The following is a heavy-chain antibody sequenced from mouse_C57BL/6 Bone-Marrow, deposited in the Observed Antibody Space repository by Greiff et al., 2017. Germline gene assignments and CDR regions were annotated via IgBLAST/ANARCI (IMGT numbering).Heavy chain of an antibody. CDR2: IDPETGDT. CDR3: TTTEYFDY. CDR1: GFNIKDDY. J-gene: IGHJ2*01. V-gene: IGHV14-4*01. D-gene: IGHD1-1*01. Sequence: EVKLQESGAELVRPGASVKLSCTASGFNIKDDYMNWVKQRPEQGLEWIGWIDPETGDTEYASKFQGKATITADTSSNPAYLQLSNLTSEDTADYYCTTTEYFDYWGQGTTRTVSS.